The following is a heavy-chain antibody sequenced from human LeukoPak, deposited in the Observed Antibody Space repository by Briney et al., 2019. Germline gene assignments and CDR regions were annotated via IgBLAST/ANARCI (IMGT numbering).Heavy chain of an antibody. CDR3: ARAGRYQLLYHYYYYGMDV. J-gene: IGHJ6*02. CDR2: IGTAGDT. D-gene: IGHD2-2*02. Sequence: GGSLRLSCAASGFTFSSYDMHWVRHATGKGLEWVSAIGTAGDTYYPGSVKGRFTISRENAKNSLYLQMNSLRAGDTAVYYCARAGRYQLLYHYYYYGMDVWGQGTTVTVSS. CDR1: GFTFSSYD. V-gene: IGHV3-13*01.